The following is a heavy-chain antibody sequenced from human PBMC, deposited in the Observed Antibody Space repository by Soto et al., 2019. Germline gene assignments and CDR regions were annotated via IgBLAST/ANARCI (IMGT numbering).Heavy chain of an antibody. J-gene: IGHJ6*02. CDR1: GFTFSNYA. V-gene: IGHV3-23*01. Sequence: GGSLRLSCAVSGFTFSNYAFSWVRQAPGKGLEWVSAISGSGSSTYYADSLKGRFTISRDNFMNTLHLEMNSLRAEDTAVYFCVKDYYGDYDPSQYFYYGMDVWGQGTTVTVSS. D-gene: IGHD4-17*01. CDR3: VKDYYGDYDPSQYFYYGMDV. CDR2: ISGSGSST.